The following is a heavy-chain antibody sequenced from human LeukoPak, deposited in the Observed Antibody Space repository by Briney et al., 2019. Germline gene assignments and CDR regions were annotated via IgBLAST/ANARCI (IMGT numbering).Heavy chain of an antibody. CDR3: ARYYYDTSSVFDV. D-gene: IGHD3-22*01. CDR2: IIPNSGGS. CDR1: GFTFTGYY. J-gene: IGHJ3*01. V-gene: IGHV1-2*02. Sequence: ASVKVSCKASGFTFTGYYMNWVRQAPGQGLEWMGWIIPNSGGSNYAEKFQGRVTMTRDTSISTAYMELSRLRSDDTAVYYCARYYYDTSSVFDVWGQGTRVTVSS.